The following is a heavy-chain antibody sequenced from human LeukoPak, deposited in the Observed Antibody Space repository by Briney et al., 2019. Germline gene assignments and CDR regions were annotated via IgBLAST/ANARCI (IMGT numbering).Heavy chain of an antibody. CDR3: ARDRRVGSGWYGGYGY. J-gene: IGHJ4*02. CDR1: GYTFTGYY. V-gene: IGHV1-2*06. Sequence: ASVKVSCKASGYTFTGYYMHWVRQAPGQGLEWMGRINPNSGGTNYAQKFQGRVTMTRETSISTAYMEMSRLRADDTAVYYCARDRRVGSGWYGGYGYWGQGTLVTVSS. CDR2: INPNSGGT. D-gene: IGHD6-19*01.